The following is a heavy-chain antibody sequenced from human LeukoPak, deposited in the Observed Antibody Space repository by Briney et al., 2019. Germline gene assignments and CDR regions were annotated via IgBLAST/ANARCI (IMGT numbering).Heavy chain of an antibody. V-gene: IGHV3-23*01. D-gene: IGHD2-2*01. CDR1: GFTFSSYA. CDR3: ASAHCSGTTCYGGDSFDI. Sequence: GGSLRLSCAASGFTFSSYAMSWVRQAPGKGLEWVSAISGSGGSTYYADSVKGRFTISRDNSKNTLYLQMNSLRAEDTAVYYCASAHCSGTTCYGGDSFDIWGQGTMVTVSS. CDR2: ISGSGGST. J-gene: IGHJ3*02.